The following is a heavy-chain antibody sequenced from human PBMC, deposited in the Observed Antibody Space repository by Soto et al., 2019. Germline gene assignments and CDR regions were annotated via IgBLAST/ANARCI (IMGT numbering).Heavy chain of an antibody. CDR2: IYYSGTA. CDR3: ARSLPGGTVFYMDI. D-gene: IGHD1-26*01. Sequence: QLQLRESGPGLVQPAQTLSLTCTVAGGSITGGFSYWTWVRQHPGKGLEWVGNIYYSGTAYYNPSLKSRVALSVDPSQNRFSLKLSSVTAADTAIYFCARSLPGGTVFYMDIWGEGTTVTVSS. J-gene: IGHJ6*03. V-gene: IGHV4-31*03. CDR1: GGSITGGFSY.